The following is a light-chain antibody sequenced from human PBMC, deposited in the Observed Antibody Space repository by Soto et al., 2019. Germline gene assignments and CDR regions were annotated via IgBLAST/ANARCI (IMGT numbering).Light chain of an antibody. CDR3: AAWDDSLNGHVV. V-gene: IGLV1-44*01. CDR2: NNY. Sequence: QSVLTQPPSASGTPGQRVTISCAGSSSNIGRNTVNWYHQLPGAAPKLLIYNNYQRPSGVPDRFSGSKSGTSASLAISGPQSEDEADYHCAAWDDSLNGHVVFGGGTQLTVL. J-gene: IGLJ2*01. CDR1: SSNIGRNT.